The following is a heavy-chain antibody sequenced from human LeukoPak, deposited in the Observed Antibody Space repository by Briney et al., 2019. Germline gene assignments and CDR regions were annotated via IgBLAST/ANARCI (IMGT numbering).Heavy chain of an antibody. CDR3: ARSSDSSGYYDYFDY. CDR2: IYPGDSDT. Sequence: GESLKISFQRSGYTFTSYWIGWARQLPGKGLEWMAIIYPGDSDTRYSPSFQGQVTISADKSISTAYLQWSSLKASDTAMYYCARSSDSSGYYDYFDYWGQGTLVTVSS. CDR1: GYTFTSYW. J-gene: IGHJ4*02. V-gene: IGHV5-51*01. D-gene: IGHD3-22*01.